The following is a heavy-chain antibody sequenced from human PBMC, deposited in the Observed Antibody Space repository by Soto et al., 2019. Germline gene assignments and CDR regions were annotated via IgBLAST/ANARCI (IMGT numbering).Heavy chain of an antibody. D-gene: IGHD2-15*01. J-gene: IGHJ4*01. CDR2: MSQSGST. Sequence: PSETLSLTSAASGYSISSRDYWGWVRQPPGTGVGWMRSMSQSGSTYYKRSVKSRVTMSVDSSKKQFSLKLTAVTAADTAVYYCARLRACGDSYGAFDIWGDGALVTIS. V-gene: IGHV4-38-2*01. CDR3: ARLRACGDSYGAFDI. CDR1: GYSISSRDY.